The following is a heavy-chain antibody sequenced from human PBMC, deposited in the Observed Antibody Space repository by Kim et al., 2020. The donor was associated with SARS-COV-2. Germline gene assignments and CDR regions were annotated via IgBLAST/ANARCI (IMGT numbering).Heavy chain of an antibody. V-gene: IGHV4-31*02. D-gene: IGHD3-22*01. CDR3: ARDSSGYYLMDV. Sequence: YYNPSLKSRVTISVDTSKNQFSLKLSSVTAADTAVYYCARDSSGYYLMDVWGQGTTVTVSS. J-gene: IGHJ6*02.